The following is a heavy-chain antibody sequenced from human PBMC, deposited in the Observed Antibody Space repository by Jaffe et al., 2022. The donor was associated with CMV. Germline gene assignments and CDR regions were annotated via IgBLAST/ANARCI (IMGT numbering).Heavy chain of an antibody. CDR2: IYYSGST. V-gene: IGHV4-59*01. CDR1: GGSISSYY. J-gene: IGHJ1*01. CDR3: ARAVVTAAVEYFQH. D-gene: IGHD2-21*02. Sequence: QVQLQESGPGLVKPSETLSLTCTVSGGSISSYYWSWIRQPPGKGLEWIGYIYYSGSTNYNPSLKSRVTISVDTSKNQFSLKLSSVTAADTAVYYCARAVVTAAVEYFQHWGQGTLVTVSS.